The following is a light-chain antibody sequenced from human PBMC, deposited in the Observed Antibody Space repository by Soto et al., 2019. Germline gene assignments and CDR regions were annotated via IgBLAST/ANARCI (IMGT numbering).Light chain of an antibody. V-gene: IGKV1-5*03. Sequence: IQMKQSPSTLSGSVGDRVTITCLASQTISSWLAWYQQKPGKAPKLLIYKASTLKSGVPSRFSGSGSGTEFTLTISSLQPEDFATYYCQQFNSYPITFCQGTRLEIK. J-gene: IGKJ5*01. CDR2: KAS. CDR3: QQFNSYPIT. CDR1: QTISSW.